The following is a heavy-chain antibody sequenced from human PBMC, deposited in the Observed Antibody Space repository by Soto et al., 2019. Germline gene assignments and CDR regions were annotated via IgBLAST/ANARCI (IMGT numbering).Heavy chain of an antibody. J-gene: IGHJ4*02. V-gene: IGHV3-33*01. Sequence: QVQLVESGGGVVQPGRSLRPSCAASGFTFSSYGMHWVRQAPGKGLEWVALIWYDGSNKYYADSVKGRFTISRDNSKNTLYLQMNSLRAEDTAIYYCARDRTRYFDYWGQGTLVTVSS. CDR1: GFTFSSYG. CDR2: IWYDGSNK. CDR3: ARDRTRYFDY.